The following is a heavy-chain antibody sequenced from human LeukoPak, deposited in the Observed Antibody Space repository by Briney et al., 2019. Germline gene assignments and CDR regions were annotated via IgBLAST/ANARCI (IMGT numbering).Heavy chain of an antibody. D-gene: IGHD3-10*01. CDR2: ISAYNGNT. V-gene: IGHV1-18*01. J-gene: IGHJ5*02. Sequence: GASVKVSCKASGYTFTSYGISWVRQAPGQGLEWMGWISAYNGNTNYAQKLQGRVTMTTVTSTSTAYMELRSLRSDDTAVYYCARDFITMVRGANPPNWFDPWGQGTLVTVSS. CDR1: GYTFTSYG. CDR3: ARDFITMVRGANPPNWFDP.